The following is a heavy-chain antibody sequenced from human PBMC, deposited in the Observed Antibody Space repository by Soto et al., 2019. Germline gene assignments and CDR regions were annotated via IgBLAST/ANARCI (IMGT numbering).Heavy chain of an antibody. J-gene: IGHJ5*02. D-gene: IGHD3-10*01. CDR1: GFTFSSYA. CDR2: ISGSGGST. CDR3: ARDTKTLLWFGEFWFDP. V-gene: IGHV3-23*01. Sequence: VQLLESGGGLVQPGGSLRLSCAASGFTFSSYAMSWVRQAPGKGLEWVSAISGSGGSTYYADSVKGRFTISRDNSKNTLYLQMNSLRAEDTAVYYCARDTKTLLWFGEFWFDPWGQGTLVTVSS.